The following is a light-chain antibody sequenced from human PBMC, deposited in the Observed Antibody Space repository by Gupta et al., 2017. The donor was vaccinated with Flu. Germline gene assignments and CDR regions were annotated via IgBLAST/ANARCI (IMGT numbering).Light chain of an antibody. Sequence: VKLTCTLSSGHSSYAIAWHQKQPEKGPRYLMMLNSDDSHRTGDGVPYCVSGSGSAATLYITSLRLRSEADYYYYSQNWGTGIWVFGGGTKLTVL. J-gene: IGLJ3*02. CDR3: QNWGTGIWV. CDR1: SGHSSYA. V-gene: IGLV4-69*01. CDR2: LNSDDSH.